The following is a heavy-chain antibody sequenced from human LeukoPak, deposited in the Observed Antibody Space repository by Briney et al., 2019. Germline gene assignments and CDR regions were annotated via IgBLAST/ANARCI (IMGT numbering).Heavy chain of an antibody. CDR3: ARARGSSWYEDDAFDI. CDR2: IWYDGSNK. J-gene: IGHJ3*02. V-gene: IGHV3-33*01. D-gene: IGHD6-13*01. CDR1: GFTFSSYG. Sequence: GGSLRLSCAASGFTFSSYGMHWVRQAPGKGLEWVAVIWYDGSNKYYADSVKGRFTISRDNSKNTLYLQMNSLRAEDTAVYSCARARGSSWYEDDAFDIWGQGTMVTVSS.